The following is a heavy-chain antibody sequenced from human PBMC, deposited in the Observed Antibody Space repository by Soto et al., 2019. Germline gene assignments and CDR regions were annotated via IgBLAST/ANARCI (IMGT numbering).Heavy chain of an antibody. J-gene: IGHJ2*01. CDR2: IKQDGSEK. CDR3: ARDRRRGFWSGYYFVRYFDR. Sequence: GGSLRLSCAASGFTFSSYWMSWVRQAPGKGLEWVANIKQDGSEKYYVDSVKGRFTISRDNAKNSLYLQMNSLRAEHTAVYYCARDRRRGFWSGYYFVRYFDRLGRVPLGTVSS. CDR1: GFTFSSYW. V-gene: IGHV3-7*01. D-gene: IGHD3-3*01.